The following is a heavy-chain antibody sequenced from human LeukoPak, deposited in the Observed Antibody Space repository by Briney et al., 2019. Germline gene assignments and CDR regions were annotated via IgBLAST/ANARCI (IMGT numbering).Heavy chain of an antibody. CDR2: IKQDGSQR. J-gene: IGHJ4*02. CDR1: GFTFSDYW. D-gene: IGHD6-6*01. Sequence: GGSLRLSCTASGFTFSDYWMTWVRQAPGKGPEWVANIKQDGSQRYYVDSVRGRFTISRDNAKNSLFLQMNGLRAEDTAVYYCARRGGSSSRRSPIDYWGQGTLVTVPS. CDR3: ARRGGSSSRRSPIDY. V-gene: IGHV3-7*01.